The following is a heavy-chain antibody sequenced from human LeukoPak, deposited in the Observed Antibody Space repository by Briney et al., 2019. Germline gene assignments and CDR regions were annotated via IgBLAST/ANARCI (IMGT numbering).Heavy chain of an antibody. J-gene: IGHJ4*02. V-gene: IGHV3-7*01. CDR2: IKQDGSEK. D-gene: IGHD1-20*01. CDR3: ARLLVYNSGGEAFDH. CDR1: GGTFSSYY. Sequence: AGSLRLSCAAYGGTFSSYYMSWVRQPPGKGLEWVANIKQDGSEKYYVDSVKGRFAISRENAKNSLYLQMNSLRAEDTAVYYCARLLVYNSGGEAFDHWGQGTLVTVSS.